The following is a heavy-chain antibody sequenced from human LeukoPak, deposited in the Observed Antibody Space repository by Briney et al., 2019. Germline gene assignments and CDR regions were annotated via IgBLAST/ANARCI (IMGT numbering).Heavy chain of an antibody. J-gene: IGHJ4*02. CDR2: ISYDGSNK. D-gene: IGHD6-19*01. Sequence: GRSLRLSCAASGFTFSSYAMHWVRQAPGKGLEWVAVISYDGSNKYYADSVKGRFTISRDNSKNTLYLQMNSLRAEDTAVYYCARAGQTVALDYWGQGTLVTVSS. V-gene: IGHV3-30-3*01. CDR1: GFTFSSYA. CDR3: ARAGQTVALDY.